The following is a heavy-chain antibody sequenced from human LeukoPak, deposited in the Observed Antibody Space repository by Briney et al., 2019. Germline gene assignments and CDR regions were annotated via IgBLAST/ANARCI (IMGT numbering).Heavy chain of an antibody. Sequence: PGGPLRLSCAASGFTLSSYAMSWVRQAPGKGLEWVAVISYDGSNKYYADSVKGRFTISRDNSKNTMYVQMNSLRAEDTAVYYCASSDYRPGHYFDYWGQGTRVTVSS. J-gene: IGHJ4*02. CDR2: ISYDGSNK. D-gene: IGHD4-11*01. V-gene: IGHV3-30-3*01. CDR1: GFTLSSYA. CDR3: ASSDYRPGHYFDY.